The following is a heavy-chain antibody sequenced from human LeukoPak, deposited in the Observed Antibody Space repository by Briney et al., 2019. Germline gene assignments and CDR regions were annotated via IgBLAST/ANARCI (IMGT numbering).Heavy chain of an antibody. J-gene: IGHJ4*02. CDR2: IYYSGST. V-gene: IGHV4-39*01. CDR1: GGSISSSSYY. CDR3: ARVTAYDGSGYYKYYFDY. Sequence: PSETLSLTCTVSGGSISSSSYYWGWIRQPPGKGLEWIGSIYYSGSTYYNPSLKSRCTISVDTSKNQFSLKLSSVTAADTAVYYCARVTAYDGSGYYKYYFDYWGQGTLVTVSS. D-gene: IGHD3-22*01.